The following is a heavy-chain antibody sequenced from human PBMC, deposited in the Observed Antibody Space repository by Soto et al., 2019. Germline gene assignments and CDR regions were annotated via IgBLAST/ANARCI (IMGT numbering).Heavy chain of an antibody. CDR1: GYNFSRYW. Sequence: GESLKISCKGSGYNFSRYWIAWVRQMPGKGLEWMGFIYPGDSDTTYSPSFRGQVTISADRSINTASLQWSSLTASDTAIYYCARQKLEMATISNDAFDIWGQGTMVTVS. CDR2: IYPGDSDT. J-gene: IGHJ3*02. CDR3: ARQKLEMATISNDAFDI. V-gene: IGHV5-51*01. D-gene: IGHD5-12*01.